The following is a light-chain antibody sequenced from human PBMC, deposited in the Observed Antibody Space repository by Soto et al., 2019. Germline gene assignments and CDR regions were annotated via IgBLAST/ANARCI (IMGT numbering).Light chain of an antibody. Sequence: QSALTQPASVSGSPGQSITISCTGTSSDVGGYNYVSWYQQHPGKAPKFMISEVSKRPSGVPDRFSGSKSGNTASLTVSGLQAEDEADYYCSSYAGSNIFVFGTATKVTVL. CDR3: SSYAGSNIFV. CDR2: EVS. V-gene: IGLV2-8*01. J-gene: IGLJ1*01. CDR1: SSDVGGYNY.